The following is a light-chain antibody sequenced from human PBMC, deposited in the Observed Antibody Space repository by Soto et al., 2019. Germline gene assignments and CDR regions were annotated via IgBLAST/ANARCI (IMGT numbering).Light chain of an antibody. Sequence: QSVLTQPPSASGTPGQRVTISCAGSSADIGSNTVNWYQQLPRAAPTILIYSHNQPPSGVPDRVSGSKSGTSASLAISGLQSEDEADSYCATWDDILNGWVFGGGTKLTVL. CDR3: ATWDDILNGWV. CDR2: SHN. J-gene: IGLJ3*02. CDR1: SADIGSNT. V-gene: IGLV1-44*01.